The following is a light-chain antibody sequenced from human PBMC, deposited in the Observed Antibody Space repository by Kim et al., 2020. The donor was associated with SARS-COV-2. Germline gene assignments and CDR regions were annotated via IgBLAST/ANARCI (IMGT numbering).Light chain of an antibody. CDR3: QTWGTGIQV. J-gene: IGLJ2*01. CDR2: VDNDGGH. CDR1: SGHTTYA. V-gene: IGLV4-69*01. Sequence: QPVLTQSPSGSASLGASIKLTCTLNSGHTTYAIAWHQQHPEKGPRYLMTVDNDGGHTKGDGIPDRFSGSSSGAERYLTISSLQSEDEADYYCQTWGTGIQVFGGGTQLTVL.